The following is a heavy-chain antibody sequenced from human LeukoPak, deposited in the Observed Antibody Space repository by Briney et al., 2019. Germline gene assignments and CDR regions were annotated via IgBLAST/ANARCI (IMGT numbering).Heavy chain of an antibody. CDR2: IKADGSET. Sequence: GGSLRLSCEASGFTFSSYWMHWVRQAPGKGLVWVSRIKADGSETSYADSVKGRLTISRDNAKNSLYLQMNSLRAEDTALYYCAKEAGYNSEFDYWGQGTLVTVSS. CDR1: GFTFSSYW. J-gene: IGHJ4*02. D-gene: IGHD5-12*01. V-gene: IGHV3-74*01. CDR3: AKEAGYNSEFDY.